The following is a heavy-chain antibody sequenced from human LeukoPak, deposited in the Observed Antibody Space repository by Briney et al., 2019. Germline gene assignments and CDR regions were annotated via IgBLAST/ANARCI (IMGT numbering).Heavy chain of an antibody. CDR3: ARGMHYYDSSGYYPY. V-gene: IGHV3-30-3*01. CDR2: ISYDGSNK. J-gene: IGHJ4*02. D-gene: IGHD3-22*01. CDR1: GFTFSGYA. Sequence: GGSLRLSCAASGFTFSGYAMHWVRQALGKGLEWVAVISYDGSNKYYADSVKGRFTISRDNSKNTLYLQMNSLRAEDTAVYYCARGMHYYDSSGYYPYWGQGTLVTVSS.